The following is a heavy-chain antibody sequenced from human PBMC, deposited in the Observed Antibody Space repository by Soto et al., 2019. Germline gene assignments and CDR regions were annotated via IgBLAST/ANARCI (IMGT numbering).Heavy chain of an antibody. CDR2: ISYDGSNK. V-gene: IGHV3-30-3*01. CDR3: ARDQQDIVLVPAAMRAAYGMDV. D-gene: IGHD2-2*01. Sequence: QVQLVESGGGVVQPGRSLRLSCAASGFTFSSYAMHWVRQAPGKGLEWVAVISYDGSNKYYADSVKGRFTISRDNSKNTLYLQMNSLRAEDTAVYYCARDQQDIVLVPAAMRAAYGMDVWGQGTTVTVSS. CDR1: GFTFSSYA. J-gene: IGHJ6*02.